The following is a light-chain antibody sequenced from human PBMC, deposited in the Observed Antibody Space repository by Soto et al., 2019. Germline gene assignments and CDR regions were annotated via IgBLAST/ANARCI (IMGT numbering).Light chain of an antibody. J-gene: IGKJ2*01. V-gene: IGKV3-15*01. CDR1: QSVSSN. CDR3: QQYNNWPPT. CDR2: GAS. Sequence: EIVMTQSPATLSVSPGERATLSCRASQSVSSNLAWYQQKPGQAPRLLIYGASTRATGIPARFSGSGSGTEFTLTISSIQSEDISVYDCQQYNNWPPTFGQGTKLEIK.